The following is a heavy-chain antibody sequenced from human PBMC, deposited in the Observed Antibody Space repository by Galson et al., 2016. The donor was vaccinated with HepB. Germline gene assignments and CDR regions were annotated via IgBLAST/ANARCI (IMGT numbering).Heavy chain of an antibody. CDR2: INSDGSST. D-gene: IGHD2-2*02. J-gene: IGHJ5*02. V-gene: IGHV3-74*01. CDR1: GFTFSSYW. Sequence: SLRLSCAASGFTFSSYWMHWVRQAPGKGLVWVSRINSDGSSTSYADSVKGRFTISRDSSKSTLYLQMNSLRTEDTAVYYCAREGGYCRSTSCYSWFDPWGQGNQVTVSS. CDR3: AREGGYCRSTSCYSWFDP.